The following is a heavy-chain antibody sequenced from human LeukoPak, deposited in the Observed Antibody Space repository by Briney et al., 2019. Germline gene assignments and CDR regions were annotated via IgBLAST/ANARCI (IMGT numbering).Heavy chain of an antibody. V-gene: IGHV3-23*01. CDR3: AKPTVMGIIVATTFDY. Sequence: PGGSLRLSCAASGFTFNSYVMSWVRQASGKGLEWVSAISGSGDNTYYADSVKGRFTISRDNSKNTLYLQMNSLRAEDTAVYYCAKPTVMGIIVATTFDYWGQGTLVTVSS. CDR2: ISGSGDNT. CDR1: GFTFNSYV. D-gene: IGHD5-12*01. J-gene: IGHJ4*02.